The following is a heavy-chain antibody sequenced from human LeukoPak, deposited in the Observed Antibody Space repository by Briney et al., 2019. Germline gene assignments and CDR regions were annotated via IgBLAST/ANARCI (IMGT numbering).Heavy chain of an antibody. J-gene: IGHJ6*03. CDR2: INHSGST. CDR3: ARGSPVVTAIYYYYYYMDV. Sequence: SETLSLTCAVYGGSFSGYYWSWIRQPPGKGLEWIGEINHSGSTDYNPSLKSRVTISVDTSKNQFSLKLSSVTAADTAVYYCARGSPVVTAIYYYYYYMDVWGKGTTVTVSS. CDR1: GGSFSGYY. D-gene: IGHD2-21*02. V-gene: IGHV4-34*01.